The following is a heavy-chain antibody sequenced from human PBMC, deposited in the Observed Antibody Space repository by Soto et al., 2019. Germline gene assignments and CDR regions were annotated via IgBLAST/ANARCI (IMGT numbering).Heavy chain of an antibody. J-gene: IGHJ3*02. D-gene: IGHD3-22*01. V-gene: IGHV3-30-3*01. CDR2: ISYDGSNK. Sequence: GVSLRLSCAASGFTFGSYALHLLRQAPCKGQKRVAAISYDGSNKYYADSVKGLCSISRDNSKNTQYLHLNSPNADDTAVYYCARAVYSDTSGYVAAFDIWGQGTMVTVSS. CDR1: GFTFGSYA. CDR3: ARAVYSDTSGYVAAFDI.